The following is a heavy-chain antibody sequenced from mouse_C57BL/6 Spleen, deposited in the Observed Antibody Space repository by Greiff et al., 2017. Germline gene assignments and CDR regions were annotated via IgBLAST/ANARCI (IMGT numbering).Heavy chain of an antibody. CDR3: AREGCIDCYYDYAMDY. CDR2: INPNNGGT. CDR1: GYTFTDYN. Sequence: VQLQQSGPELVKPGASVKIPCKASGYTFTDYNMDWVKQSHGKSLEWIGDINPNNGGTIYNQKFKGKATLTVDKSSSTAYMELRSLTSEDTAVYYCAREGCIDCYYDYAMDYWGQGTSVTVSS. D-gene: IGHD2-3*01. J-gene: IGHJ4*01. V-gene: IGHV1-18*01.